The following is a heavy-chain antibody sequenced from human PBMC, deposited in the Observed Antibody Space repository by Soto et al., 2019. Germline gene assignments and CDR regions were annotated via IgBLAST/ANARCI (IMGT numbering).Heavy chain of an antibody. CDR1: GGSFSGYY. CDR2: INHSGST. J-gene: IGHJ5*02. CDR3: ARDLKSCSGGSCYSGWFDP. Sequence: QVQLQQWGAGLLKPSETLSLTCAVYGGSFSGYYWSWIRQPPGKGLEWIGEINHSGSTNYNPSLKSRVTISVDTSKNQFSLKLSSVTAADTAVYYCARDLKSCSGGSCYSGWFDPWGQGTLVTVSS. D-gene: IGHD2-15*01. V-gene: IGHV4-34*01.